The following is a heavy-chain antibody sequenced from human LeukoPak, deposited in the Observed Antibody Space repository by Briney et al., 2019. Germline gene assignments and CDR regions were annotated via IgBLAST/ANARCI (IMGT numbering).Heavy chain of an antibody. J-gene: IGHJ4*02. CDR3: VTSKGAGYFDY. V-gene: IGHV1-8*03. D-gene: IGHD6-19*01. CDR2: MNPNSGNT. Sequence: ASVKVSCKASGYTFTSYDINWVRQATGQGLEWMGWMNPNSGNTGYAQKFQGRVTITRNTSISTAYMELSSLRTDDTAVYYCVTSKGAGYFDYWGQGTLVTVSS. CDR1: GYTFTSYD.